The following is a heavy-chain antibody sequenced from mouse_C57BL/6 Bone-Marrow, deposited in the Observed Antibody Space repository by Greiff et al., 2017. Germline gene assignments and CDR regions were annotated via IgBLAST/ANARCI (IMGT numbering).Heavy chain of an antibody. CDR3: TGRVYYGFAY. Sequence: EVQGVESGGGLVQPGGSMKLSCVASGFTFSNYWMNWVRQSPEKGLEWVAQIRLQSDNYATHYAESVNGRFTISRDDSKSSVYLQMNNLRAEDTGIYYCTGRVYYGFAYWGQGTLVTVSA. D-gene: IGHD1-1*01. J-gene: IGHJ3*01. CDR2: IRLQSDNYAT. V-gene: IGHV6-3*01. CDR1: GFTFSNYW.